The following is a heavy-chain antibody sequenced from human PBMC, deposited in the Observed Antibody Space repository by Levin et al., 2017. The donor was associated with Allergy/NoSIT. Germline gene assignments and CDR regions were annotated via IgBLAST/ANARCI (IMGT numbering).Heavy chain of an antibody. CDR2: IDYSSYYI. Sequence: AGGSLRLSCAASGFTFSDSTMNWVRQAPGKGLEWVSSIDYSSYYIYYADSVKGRFSVSRDNSKKSLYLQMNSLRAEDTAIYYCARDSSGWHTLAYYYGMDVWGQGTTVTVSS. CDR1: GFTFSDST. V-gene: IGHV3-21*01. J-gene: IGHJ6*02. D-gene: IGHD6-19*01. CDR3: ARDSSGWHTLAYYYGMDV.